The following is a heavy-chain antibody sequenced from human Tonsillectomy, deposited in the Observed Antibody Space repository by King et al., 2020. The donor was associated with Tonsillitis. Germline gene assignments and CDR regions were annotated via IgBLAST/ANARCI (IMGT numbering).Heavy chain of an antibody. J-gene: IGHJ5*02. CDR3: ARDRPCSSASCYGGSWFDH. CDR1: GYTFTSYY. CDR2: INPSGGTT. V-gene: IGHV1-46*01. Sequence: QLVQSGAEVKKPGASVKVSCKASGYTFTSYYMHWVRQAPGQGLEWMGMINPSGGTTSYAQKFQGRVTMTRDTYTNTVYMELSSLRSEDTAVYYCARDRPCSSASCYGGSWFDHWGQGTLVSVCS. D-gene: IGHD2-2*01.